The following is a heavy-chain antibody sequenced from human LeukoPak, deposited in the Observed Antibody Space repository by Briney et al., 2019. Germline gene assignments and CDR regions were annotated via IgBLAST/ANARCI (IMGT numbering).Heavy chain of an antibody. V-gene: IGHV1-2*02. Sequence: ASVKVSRKASGYTFTGYYMHWVRQAPGQGLEWMGWINPNSGGTNYAQKFQGRVSMTRDTSISTAYMELSRLRSDDTAVYCCARGGGIYYGSEQHYYYMDVWGKGPRSPSP. CDR3: ARGGGIYYGSEQHYYYMDV. D-gene: IGHD3-10*01. CDR1: GYTFTGYY. J-gene: IGHJ6*03. CDR2: INPNSGGT.